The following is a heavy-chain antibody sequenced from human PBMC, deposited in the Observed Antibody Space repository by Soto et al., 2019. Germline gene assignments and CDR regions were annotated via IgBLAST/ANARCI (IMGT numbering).Heavy chain of an antibody. D-gene: IGHD5-12*01. CDR1: GFTFSEYS. V-gene: IGHV3-21*01. CDR3: ARARGNDWYSDY. CDR2: ITHSGTYV. Sequence: GGSLRLSCTASGFTFSEYSMSWVRKAPGKGLEWVSSITHSGTYVYYADSVKGRCTISRDSASNSLFLQLTSLRAEDTAVYHCARARGNDWYSDYWGQGTLVTVSS. J-gene: IGHJ4*02.